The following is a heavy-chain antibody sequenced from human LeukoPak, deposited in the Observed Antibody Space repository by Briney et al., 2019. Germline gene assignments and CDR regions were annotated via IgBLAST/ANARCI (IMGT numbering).Heavy chain of an antibody. V-gene: IGHV3-23*01. D-gene: IGHD3-22*01. CDR2: IGGSGDTT. J-gene: IGHJ4*02. Sequence: QAGGSLRLSCAASGFTFSNAWMSWVRQAPGKGLEWVSAIGGSGDTTFYSDSVKGRFTISRDNSKSTLYLQMNSLTAEDTAIYFCAKIRGDSTGWVLDYWGQGILGAVSS. CDR1: GFTFSNAW. CDR3: AKIRGDSTGWVLDY.